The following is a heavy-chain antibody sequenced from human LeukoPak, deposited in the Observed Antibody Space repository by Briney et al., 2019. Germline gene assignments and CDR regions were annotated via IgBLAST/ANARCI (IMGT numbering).Heavy chain of an antibody. J-gene: IGHJ4*02. V-gene: IGHV1-2*04. Sequence: ASVKVSCKASGYTFTSYYMHWVRQAPGQGLEWMGWINPNSGGTNYAQKFQGWVTMTRDTSISTAYMELSRLRSDDTAVYYCATLSGESNRELDYWGQGTLVTVSS. CDR2: INPNSGGT. CDR3: ATLSGESNRELDY. CDR1: GYTFTSYY. D-gene: IGHD3-10*02.